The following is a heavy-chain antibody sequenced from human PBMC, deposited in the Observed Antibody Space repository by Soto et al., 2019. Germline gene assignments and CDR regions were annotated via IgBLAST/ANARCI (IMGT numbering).Heavy chain of an antibody. CDR1: GFSFSNYG. CDR3: AKDHRAAGKPYYFYYGMDV. D-gene: IGHD6-13*01. CDR2: ISYDGSDK. Sequence: PGGSLRLSCAVSGFSFSNYGMHWVRQAPGNWLEWVAVISYDGSDKYHADSVKGRFTISRDNSRNTLFLEMNSLRPEDTAVYYCAKDHRAAGKPYYFYYGMDVWGQGSTVTVSS. V-gene: IGHV3-30*18. J-gene: IGHJ6*02.